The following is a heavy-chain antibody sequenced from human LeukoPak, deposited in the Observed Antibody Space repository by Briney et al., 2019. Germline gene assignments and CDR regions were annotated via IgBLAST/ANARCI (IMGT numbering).Heavy chain of an antibody. CDR2: ISAYNGNK. CDR3: SRDRPGAYYDFWSGYPTFDY. Sequence: ASVTVSCKASGYTFTSYGISWVRPAPGQGLEWMEWISAYNGNKNYAQKLQGRVTMTTHTSTSTAYMELRSLRSDDTAVYYCSRDRPGAYYDFWSGYPTFDYWGQGTLVTVSS. V-gene: IGHV1-18*01. D-gene: IGHD3-3*01. J-gene: IGHJ4*02. CDR1: GYTFTSYG.